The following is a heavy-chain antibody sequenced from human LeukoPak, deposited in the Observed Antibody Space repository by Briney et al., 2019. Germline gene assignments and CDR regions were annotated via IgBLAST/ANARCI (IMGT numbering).Heavy chain of an antibody. CDR2: IYTSGST. CDR1: GGSISSYY. V-gene: IGHV4-59*01. J-gene: IGHJ3*02. D-gene: IGHD4-17*01. Sequence: SETLSLTCTVSGGSISSYYWSWIRQPPGKGLEWIGYIYTSGSTNYNPSLKSRVTISIDTSKNQFSLKLSSVTAADTAVYYCARDLVTVTKGFDIWGQGTMVSVSS. CDR3: ARDLVTVTKGFDI.